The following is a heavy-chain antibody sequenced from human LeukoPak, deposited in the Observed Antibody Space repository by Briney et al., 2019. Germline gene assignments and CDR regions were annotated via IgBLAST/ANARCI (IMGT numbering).Heavy chain of an antibody. CDR2: ISSGGTTI. CDR1: GFTFRDFY. CDR3: AKLYTSAYYFDF. Sequence: GGSLRLSCAASGFTFRDFYMSWIRQAPGKGLEWISYISSGGTTIYYADSVKGRFTISGDNAKNSLYLQMDSLRADDTAVYYCAKLYTSAYYFDFWGQGTPLTVSS. D-gene: IGHD2-8*01. J-gene: IGHJ4*02. V-gene: IGHV3-11*01.